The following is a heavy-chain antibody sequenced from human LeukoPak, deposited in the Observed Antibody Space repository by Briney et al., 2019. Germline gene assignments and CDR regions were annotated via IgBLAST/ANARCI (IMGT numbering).Heavy chain of an antibody. J-gene: IGHJ4*02. CDR2: INHSGST. V-gene: IGHV4-34*01. CDR1: GGSLSGYY. Sequence: PSETLSLTCAVSGGSLSGYYWTWIRQPPGKGLEWIGEINHSGSTNYNPSLKSRVTISVDTSRKQFFLRLSSVTAADTAVYYCASLGRLLRYFDWSYYFDYWGQGTLVTVSS. D-gene: IGHD3-9*01. CDR3: ASLGRLLRYFDWSYYFDY.